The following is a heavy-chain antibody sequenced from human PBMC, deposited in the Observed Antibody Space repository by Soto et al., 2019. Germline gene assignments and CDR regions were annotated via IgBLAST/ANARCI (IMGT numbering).Heavy chain of an antibody. CDR3: ARSSVRGWSY. V-gene: IGHV4-34*01. CDR1: GGSFSGYY. J-gene: IGHJ4*02. Sequence: LSLTCAVYGGSFSGYYWTWIRQPPGKGLEWIGEITHSGSTNYNPSLKSRVTISVDTSKNQISLNLNSVTAADTAVYYCARSSVRGWSYWGQGTLVTVSS. CDR2: ITHSGST. D-gene: IGHD3-10*02.